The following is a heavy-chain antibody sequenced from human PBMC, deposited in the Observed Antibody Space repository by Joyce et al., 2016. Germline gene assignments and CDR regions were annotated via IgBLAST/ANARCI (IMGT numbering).Heavy chain of an antibody. CDR2: RSYDGPNK. V-gene: IGHV3-30*04. CDR1: GSIFSGYA. CDR3: ARRSGIPAGRRPGAFDM. J-gene: IGHJ3*02. Sequence: QEQLEESGGGVVQPGTSLRLSCTASGSIFSGYAMNWVRQAHGKGLEWVAIRSYDGPNKFYADSVRGRFTISRDNYKNTLFLQMNSLTIEDAGVYYCARRSGIPAGRRPGAFDMWGQGTVVTVSS. D-gene: IGHD6-13*01.